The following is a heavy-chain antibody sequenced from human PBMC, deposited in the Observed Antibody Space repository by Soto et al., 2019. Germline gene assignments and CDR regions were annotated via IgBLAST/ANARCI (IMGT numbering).Heavy chain of an antibody. CDR1: GYTFISYY. J-gene: IGHJ4*02. D-gene: IGHD3-22*01. CDR3: ARGRRDDSSGYYGAVGLY. CDR2: INPSGGST. Sequence: QVQLVQSGAEVKKPGASVKVSCKASGYTFISYYMHWGRQAPGQGLEWMGVINPSGGSTVYAQKFQGRVTMPRDTSTSTGYMDLSSLRSEDTAVYYCARGRRDDSSGYYGAVGLYWGQGSLVIVFS. V-gene: IGHV1-46*03.